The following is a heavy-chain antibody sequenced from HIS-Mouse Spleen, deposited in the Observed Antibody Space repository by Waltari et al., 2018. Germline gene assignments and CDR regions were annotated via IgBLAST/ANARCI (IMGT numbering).Heavy chain of an antibody. CDR3: ARIAEGYSSGWYAFDY. CDR1: GFSLSTSGMC. V-gene: IGHV2-70*15. D-gene: IGHD6-19*01. CDR2: IDWDDDK. J-gene: IGHJ4*02. Sequence: QVTLRESGPALVKPTQTLTLTCTFSGFSLSTSGMCVSWIRQPPGKALEWLARIDWDDDKYYSTSLKTRLTISKDTSKNPVVLTMTNMDPVDTATYYCARIAEGYSSGWYAFDYWGQGTLVTVSS.